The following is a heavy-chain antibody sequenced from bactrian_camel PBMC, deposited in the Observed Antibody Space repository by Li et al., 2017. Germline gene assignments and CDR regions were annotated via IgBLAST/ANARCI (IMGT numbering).Heavy chain of an antibody. J-gene: IGHJ4*01. V-gene: IGHV3S55*01. CDR3: ATDPSRGDWYVD. CDR1: GYTYSSYC. Sequence: HVQLVESGGGSVQAGGSLRLSCAASGYTYSSYCMGWFRQAPGKEREGAAAIVGDGGTTYADSVKGRFTISRDNAKNTLYLQMNNLKTEDTAVYYCATDPSRGDWYVDWGQGTQVTVS. D-gene: IGHD1*01. CDR2: IVGDGGT.